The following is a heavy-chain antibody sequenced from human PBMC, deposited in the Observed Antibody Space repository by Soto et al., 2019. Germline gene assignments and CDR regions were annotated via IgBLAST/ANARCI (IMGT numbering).Heavy chain of an antibody. Sequence: ASLKVSCTASGYTFTSYYMHWVRQAPRQGLEWMGIINPSGGSTSYAQKFQGRVTMTRDTSTSTVYMELSSLRSEDTAVYYCAREIPDSYGRPDYYGMDVWGQGTTATVS. CDR2: INPSGGST. V-gene: IGHV1-46*01. D-gene: IGHD5-18*01. CDR1: GYTFTSYY. J-gene: IGHJ6*02. CDR3: AREIPDSYGRPDYYGMDV.